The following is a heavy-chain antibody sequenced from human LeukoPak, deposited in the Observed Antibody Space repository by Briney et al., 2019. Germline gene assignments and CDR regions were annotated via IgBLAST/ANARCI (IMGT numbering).Heavy chain of an antibody. Sequence: PGGSLRLSCAASGFTFSTYSMNWVRQAPGKGLEWVSYISSSSSTIYYADSVKGRFTISRDNAKNSLYLQMNSLRAEDTAVYYCAAAGDYWGQGTLVTVSS. CDR1: GFTFSTYS. J-gene: IGHJ4*02. CDR3: AAAGDY. D-gene: IGHD3-10*01. V-gene: IGHV3-48*01. CDR2: ISSSSSTI.